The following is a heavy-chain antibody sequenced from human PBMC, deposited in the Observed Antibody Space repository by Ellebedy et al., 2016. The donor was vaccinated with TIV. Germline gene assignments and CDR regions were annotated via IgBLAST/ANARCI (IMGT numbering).Heavy chain of an antibody. CDR1: GYSFINYW. Sequence: GESLKISXEGSGYSFINYWIGWVRQMPGKGLEWMGIIYPGDSHIAYSPSFQGQVTISADTSISTAYLQWSSLKASDTALYYCVRGTVSLYDLDYWGQGILVTVSS. V-gene: IGHV5-51*01. CDR2: IYPGDSHI. D-gene: IGHD5/OR15-5a*01. CDR3: VRGTVSLYDLDY. J-gene: IGHJ4*02.